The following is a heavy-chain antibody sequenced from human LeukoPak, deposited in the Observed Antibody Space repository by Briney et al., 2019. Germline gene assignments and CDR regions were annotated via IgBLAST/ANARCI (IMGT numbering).Heavy chain of an antibody. D-gene: IGHD3-16*02. J-gene: IGHJ4*02. CDR1: GGSISSSSYY. CDR3: ARETGSRSRLSDY. CDR2: IYYSGST. V-gene: IGHV4-39*07. Sequence: SETLSLTCTVSGGSISSSSYYWGWIRQPPGKGLEWIGSIYYSGSTYYNPSLKSRVTISVDTSKNQFSLKLSSVTAADTAVYYCARETGSRSRLSDYWGQGTLVTVPS.